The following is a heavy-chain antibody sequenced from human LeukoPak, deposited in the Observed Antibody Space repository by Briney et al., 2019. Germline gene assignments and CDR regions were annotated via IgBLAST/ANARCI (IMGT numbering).Heavy chain of an antibody. D-gene: IGHD1-26*01. V-gene: IGHV3-23*01. CDR3: ARGTWDSGY. CDR1: GFTFSSYA. Sequence: PGGSLRLSCAASGFTFSSYAMSWVRQAPGKGLEWVSAISGSGGSTYYADSVKGRFTISRDNAKNSLYLQMNSLRAEDTAVYYCARGTWDSGYWGQGTLVTVSS. CDR2: ISGSGGST. J-gene: IGHJ4*02.